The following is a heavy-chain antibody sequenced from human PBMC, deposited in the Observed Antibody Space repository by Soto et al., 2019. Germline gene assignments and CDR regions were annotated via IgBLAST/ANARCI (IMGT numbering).Heavy chain of an antibody. Sequence: QVQLQESGPGLVKPSETLSLTCTVSGGSISSYYWSWIRQPPGKGLEWIGYIYYSGSTNYNPSLKSRVTISVDTSKNQFSLKLSSVTAADTAVYYCARHREAYSSGWYVDYWGQGTLVTVSS. CDR3: ARHREAYSSGWYVDY. CDR2: IYYSGST. V-gene: IGHV4-59*08. CDR1: GGSISSYY. J-gene: IGHJ4*02. D-gene: IGHD6-19*01.